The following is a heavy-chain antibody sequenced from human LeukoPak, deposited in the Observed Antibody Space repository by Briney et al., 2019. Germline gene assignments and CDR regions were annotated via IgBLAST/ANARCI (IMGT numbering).Heavy chain of an antibody. CDR2: ISSSGSTI. CDR3: ARVQAPTYDSSGYYSY. Sequence: PGGSLRLSCAASGFTFSSYEMNWVRQAPGKGLEWVSYISSSGSTIYYADSVNGRFTISRDNAKNSLYLQMNSLRAEDTAVYYCARVQAPTYDSSGYYSYWGQGTLVTVSS. J-gene: IGHJ4*02. CDR1: GFTFSSYE. D-gene: IGHD3-22*01. V-gene: IGHV3-48*03.